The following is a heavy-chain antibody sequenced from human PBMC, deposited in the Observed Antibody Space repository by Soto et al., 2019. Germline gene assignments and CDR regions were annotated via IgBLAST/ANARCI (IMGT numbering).Heavy chain of an antibody. CDR3: ARNGRKWEDYSGYDSSPDAFDI. Sequence: SETLSLTCAVYGGSFSGYYWSWIRQPPGKGLEWIGEINHSGSTNYNPSLKSRVTISVDTSKNQLSLKLSSVTAADTAVYYCARNGRKWEDYSGYDSSPDAFDIWGQGTMVTVS. J-gene: IGHJ3*02. V-gene: IGHV4-34*01. CDR2: INHSGST. CDR1: GGSFSGYY. D-gene: IGHD5-12*01.